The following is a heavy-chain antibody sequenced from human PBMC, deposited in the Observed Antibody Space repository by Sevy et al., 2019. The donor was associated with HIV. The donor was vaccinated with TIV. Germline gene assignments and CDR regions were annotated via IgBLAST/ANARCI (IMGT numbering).Heavy chain of an antibody. CDR3: ARGSRGTFGS. CDR1: GFTFTSDY. D-gene: IGHD1-26*01. J-gene: IGHJ4*02. Sequence: LSLTCAASGFTFTSDYMHWVRQPPGKGLVWVSHINTDGKIIRYADSVKGRFTTSRDNAKNTLYLQMNSLRAENTAVYYCARGSRGTFGSWGQGTLVTVSS. V-gene: IGHV3-74*01. CDR2: INTDGKII.